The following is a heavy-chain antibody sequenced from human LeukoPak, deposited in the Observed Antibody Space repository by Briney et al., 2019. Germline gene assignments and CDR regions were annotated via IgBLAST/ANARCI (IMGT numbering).Heavy chain of an antibody. CDR1: GGTFSSYA. CDR2: IIPILGIA. CDR3: ARAVAGTRDAFDI. D-gene: IGHD6-19*01. Sequence: SVKVSCKASGGTFSSYAISWVRQAPGQGLEWMGRIIPILGIANYAQKFQGRVTITADKSTSTVYMELSSLRSEDTAVYYCARAVAGTRDAFDIWGQGTMVTVSS. V-gene: IGHV1-69*04. J-gene: IGHJ3*02.